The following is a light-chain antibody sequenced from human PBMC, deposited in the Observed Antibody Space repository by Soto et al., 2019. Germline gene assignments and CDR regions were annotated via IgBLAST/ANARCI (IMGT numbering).Light chain of an antibody. V-gene: IGKV1-5*03. CDR2: KAS. CDR1: QSISSW. Sequence: DIQMTQSPSTLSASVGDRVTITCRASQSISSWLAWYQQKPGKAPKLLIYKASSLESGVPSRFSGSGSGTEFPLTISSLQPEDFATYYCQQYNNYWTFGQGTTVELK. J-gene: IGKJ1*01. CDR3: QQYNNYWT.